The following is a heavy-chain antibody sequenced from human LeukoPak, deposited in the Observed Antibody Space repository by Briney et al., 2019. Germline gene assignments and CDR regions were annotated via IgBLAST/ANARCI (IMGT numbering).Heavy chain of an antibody. CDR1: GGSISSGSYY. CDR2: IYTSGST. D-gene: IGHD1-26*01. Sequence: SETLSLTSTVSGGSISSGSYYWSWIQQPAGKGLEWIGRIYTSGSTNYNPSLKSRVTISVDTSKNQFSLKLSSVTAADTAVYYCAREWELLREDAFDIWGQGTMVTVSS. CDR3: AREWELLREDAFDI. J-gene: IGHJ3*02. V-gene: IGHV4-61*02.